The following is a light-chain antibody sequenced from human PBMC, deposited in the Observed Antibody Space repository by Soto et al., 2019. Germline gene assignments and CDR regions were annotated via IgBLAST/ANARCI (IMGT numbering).Light chain of an antibody. J-gene: IGKJ4*01. Sequence: EIVMTQSPATLSVSPGERATLSCRASQSVSSNLAWYPQKPGQTPKLLIYVASTRATGIPARFSGRVSGTEFTITISSLQSEDFAVYYCQQYNVWPLTFGGGTEVEFK. CDR2: VAS. CDR1: QSVSSN. V-gene: IGKV3-15*01. CDR3: QQYNVWPLT.